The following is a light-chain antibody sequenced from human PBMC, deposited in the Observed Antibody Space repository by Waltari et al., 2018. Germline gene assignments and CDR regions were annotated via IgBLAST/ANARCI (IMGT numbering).Light chain of an antibody. CDR1: RSDSGAYNF. Sequence: QSVLTQPASVSGSPGQSITISCTGTRSDSGAYNFVSWFQQLPGQAPRLLISEATKRPSGVSYRFSGSKSGNTASLSISDLQAEDEADYYCCSYVGGSRVLFGGGTKLTV. V-gene: IGLV2-23*01. CDR2: EAT. CDR3: CSYVGGSRVL. J-gene: IGLJ2*01.